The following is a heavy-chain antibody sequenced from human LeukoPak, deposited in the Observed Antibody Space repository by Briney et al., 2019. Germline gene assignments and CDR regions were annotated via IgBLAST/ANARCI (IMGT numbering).Heavy chain of an antibody. CDR1: GGTFSSYA. CDR3: ARDSPQTPVYYYYYMDV. CDR2: IIPIFGTA. Sequence: GASVKVSCKASGGTFSSYAISWVRQAPGQGLEWMGGIIPIFGTANYAQKFQGRVTITADESTSTAYMELSSLRSEDTAVYYCARDSPQTPVYYYYYMDVWGKGTTVTVSS. J-gene: IGHJ6*03. V-gene: IGHV1-69*13.